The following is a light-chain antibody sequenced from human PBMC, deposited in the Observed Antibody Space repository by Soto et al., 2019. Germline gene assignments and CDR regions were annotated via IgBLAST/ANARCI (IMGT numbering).Light chain of an antibody. J-gene: IGKJ1*01. CDR2: AAS. CDR1: QSISSY. V-gene: IGKV1-39*01. CDR3: QQSYSTLWT. Sequence: DIQMTQSPSSLSASVGVRVTITCRASQSISSYLNWYQQKPGKAPKLLIYAASSLQSGVPSRFSGSGSGTDFTLTISSLQPEDFETYYCQQSYSTLWTFGQGTKVDIK.